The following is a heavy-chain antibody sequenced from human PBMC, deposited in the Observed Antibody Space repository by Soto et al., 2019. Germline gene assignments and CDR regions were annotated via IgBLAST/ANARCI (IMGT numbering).Heavy chain of an antibody. CDR1: GGSISSGGYY. CDR3: ARDDIPGIAVATYGMDV. D-gene: IGHD6-19*01. CDR2: IYYSGST. J-gene: IGHJ6*02. V-gene: IGHV4-31*03. Sequence: QVQLQESGPGLVKPSQTLSLTCTVSGGSISSGGYYWSWIRQHPGKGLEWIGYIYYSGSTYYNPSLKSRVTISVDTSKNQFSLKLSSVTAADTAVYYCARDDIPGIAVATYGMDVWGQGTTVTVSS.